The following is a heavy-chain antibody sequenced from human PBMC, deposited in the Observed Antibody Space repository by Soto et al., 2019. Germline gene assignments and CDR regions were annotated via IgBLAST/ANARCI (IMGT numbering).Heavy chain of an antibody. CDR3: ARLQRNNMDAFDF. CDR1: GFTFSSYE. Sequence: GGSLRLSCAASGFTFSSYEMTWVRQAPGKGLGWISYISSSGSTIHYADSVKGRFTISRDNAKNSLFLQMDSPRAEDTAVYYCARLQRNNMDAFDFWGQGTMVS. CDR2: ISSSGSTI. V-gene: IGHV3-48*03. J-gene: IGHJ3*01. D-gene: IGHD1-1*01.